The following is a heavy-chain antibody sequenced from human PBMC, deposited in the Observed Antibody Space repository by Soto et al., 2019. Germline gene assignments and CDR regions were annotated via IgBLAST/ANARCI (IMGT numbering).Heavy chain of an antibody. CDR2: IIPILEKA. J-gene: IGHJ5*02. V-gene: IGHV1-69*08. CDR3: ARDLDVVLNDYAFGWLGP. CDR1: GGTFSSYT. Sequence: QVQLVQSGAEVKKPGSSVKVSCKASGGTFSSYTISWVRQAPGQGLEWMGRIIPILEKADYAQKFQGRVTITGDKSTSTDYMELSSLTYEDTAVYYCARDLDVVLNDYAFGWLGPWGQGNLVTVSS. D-gene: IGHD3-16*01.